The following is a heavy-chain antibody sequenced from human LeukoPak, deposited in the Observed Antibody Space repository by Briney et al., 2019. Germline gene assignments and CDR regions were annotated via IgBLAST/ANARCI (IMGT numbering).Heavy chain of an antibody. Sequence: PGGSLRLSCAASGFTFSSYNMNWVRQAPGKGLEWVSSITSSSSYIYYADSVKGRFTISRDNAKNSLYLQINSLRADDTAVYYCARDWVSSGWPRHFDYWGQGTLVTVSS. D-gene: IGHD6-19*01. CDR2: ITSSSSYI. J-gene: IGHJ4*02. CDR3: ARDWVSSGWPRHFDY. V-gene: IGHV3-21*04. CDR1: GFTFSSYN.